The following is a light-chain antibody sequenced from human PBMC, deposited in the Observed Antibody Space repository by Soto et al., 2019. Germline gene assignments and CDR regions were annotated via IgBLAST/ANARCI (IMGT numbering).Light chain of an antibody. CDR3: ATWDDSLYGMV. V-gene: IGLV1-44*01. CDR1: SSNIGRNP. Sequence: QLVLTQPPSASGTPGQRVTISCSGGSSNIGRNPVNWYLQLPGTAPKLLIYTNNQRPSGVPDRVSASKSGTSASLTISGLQSEHEADYYCATWDDSLYGMVFGGGTKLTVL. CDR2: TNN. J-gene: IGLJ2*01.